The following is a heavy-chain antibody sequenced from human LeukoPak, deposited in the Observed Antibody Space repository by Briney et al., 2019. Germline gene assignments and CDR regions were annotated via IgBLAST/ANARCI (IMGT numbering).Heavy chain of an antibody. Sequence: GGSLRLSCAASGFTVSSTYMSWVRQAPGKGLEWVSVFYSGDTTYYANSVKGRFTVSRDNSKNMLYLQMNSLRAEDTAVYYCARRLLTGYYEFWGQGTLVTVSS. D-gene: IGHD3-9*01. J-gene: IGHJ4*02. V-gene: IGHV3-66*01. CDR1: GFTVSSTY. CDR3: ARRLLTGYYEF. CDR2: FYSGDTT.